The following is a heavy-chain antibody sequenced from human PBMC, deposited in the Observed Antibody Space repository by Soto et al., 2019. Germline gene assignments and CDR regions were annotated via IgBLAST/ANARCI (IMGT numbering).Heavy chain of an antibody. CDR2: INPNSGGT. D-gene: IGHD3-22*01. CDR3: ARGPPIYYDSSGYYSYFDY. V-gene: IGHV1-2*04. J-gene: IGHJ4*02. Sequence: ASVKVSCKASGYTFTGYYMHWVRQAPGQGLEWMGWINPNSGGTNYAQKFQGWVTMTRDTSISTAYMGLSRLRSDDTAVYYCARGPPIYYDSSGYYSYFDYWGQGTLVTVSS. CDR1: GYTFTGYY.